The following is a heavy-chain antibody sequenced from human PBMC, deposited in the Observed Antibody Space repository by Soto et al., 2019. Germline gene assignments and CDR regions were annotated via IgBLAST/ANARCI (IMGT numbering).Heavy chain of an antibody. D-gene: IGHD3-22*01. CDR2: ISGSGGST. CDR3: IVVIPENLDY. Sequence: EVQLLESGGGLVQPGGSRRLSCAASGFTFSSYAMSWVRQVPGKGLEWVSAISGSGGSTYYADSVKGRFTISRDNSKNTLYLQMNSLRAEDTAVYYCIVVIPENLDYWGQGTLVTVSS. V-gene: IGHV3-23*01. CDR1: GFTFSSYA. J-gene: IGHJ4*02.